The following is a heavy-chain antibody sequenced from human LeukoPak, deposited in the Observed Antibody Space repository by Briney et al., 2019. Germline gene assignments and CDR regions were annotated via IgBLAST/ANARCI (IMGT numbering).Heavy chain of an antibody. CDR3: AREDYYDSSGYYLGIFDY. CDR2: IWYDGSNK. D-gene: IGHD3-22*01. Sequence: PGGSLRLSCAASGFTFSSYGMHWVRQAPGKGLEWVAVIWYDGSNKYYADSVKGRFTISRDNSKNTLYLQMNSLRAEDTAVYYCAREDYYDSSGYYLGIFDYWGQGTLVTVSS. CDR1: GFTFSSYG. V-gene: IGHV3-33*01. J-gene: IGHJ4*02.